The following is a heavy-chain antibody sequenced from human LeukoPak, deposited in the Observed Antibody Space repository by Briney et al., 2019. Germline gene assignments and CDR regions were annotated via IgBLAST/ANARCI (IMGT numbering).Heavy chain of an antibody. CDR2: IYHSGST. CDR1: GYSISSGYY. Sequence: SETLSLTCTVSGYSISSGYYWGWIRQPPGKGLEWIGSIYHSGSTYYNPSLKSRVTISVDTSKNQFSLKLSSVTAADTAVYYCARFRLLWFGELSYWFDPWGQGTLVTVSS. V-gene: IGHV4-38-2*02. J-gene: IGHJ5*02. D-gene: IGHD3-10*01. CDR3: ARFRLLWFGELSYWFDP.